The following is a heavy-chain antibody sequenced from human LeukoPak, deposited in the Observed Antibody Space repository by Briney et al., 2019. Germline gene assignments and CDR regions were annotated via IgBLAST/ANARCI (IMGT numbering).Heavy chain of an antibody. CDR2: IKSKTDGGTT. CDR1: GFTFSNAW. CDR3: TTFYCSSNSCFNYYYYMDV. D-gene: IGHD2-2*01. J-gene: IGHJ6*03. V-gene: IGHV3-15*01. Sequence: KPGGSLRLSCAASGFTFSNAWMSWVRQAPGKGLESVGRIKSKTDGGTTDYAAPVKGRFTISRDDSKNTLSLQMNSLKTEDTAVYYCTTFYCSSNSCFNYYYYMDVWGKGTTVTISS.